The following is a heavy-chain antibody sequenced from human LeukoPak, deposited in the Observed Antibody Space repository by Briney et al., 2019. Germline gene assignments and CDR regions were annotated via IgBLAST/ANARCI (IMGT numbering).Heavy chain of an antibody. D-gene: IGHD6-13*01. CDR1: GFTFSSYW. V-gene: IGHV3-7*04. Sequence: GGSLRLSCAASGFTFSSYWMSWVRQAPGKGLEWVANMNQAGSEKYYVDSVKGRFTISRDNAKNSLSLQMNSQRAEDTAVYYCARDGQPFDSWGQGTLVTVSS. CDR3: ARDGQPFDS. J-gene: IGHJ4*02. CDR2: MNQAGSEK.